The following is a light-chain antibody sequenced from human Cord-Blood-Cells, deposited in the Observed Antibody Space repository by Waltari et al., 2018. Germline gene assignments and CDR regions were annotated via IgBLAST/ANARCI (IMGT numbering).Light chain of an antibody. J-gene: IGKJ2*01. CDR1: QSVLYSSNNKNY. Sequence: DIVMTQYPDSLAVSLGERAPIHCQSSQSVLYSSNNKNYLAWYQQKPGQPPKLLIYWASTRESGVPDRFSGSGSGTDFTLTISSLQAEDVEVYYCQQYYSTLYTFGQGTKLEIK. CDR3: QQYYSTLYT. CDR2: WAS. V-gene: IGKV4-1*01.